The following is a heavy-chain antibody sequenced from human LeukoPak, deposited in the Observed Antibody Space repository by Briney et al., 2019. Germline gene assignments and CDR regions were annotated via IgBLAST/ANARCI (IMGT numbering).Heavy chain of an antibody. Sequence: PGGSLRLSCAASGFTFSSYSMNWVRQAPGKGLEWVSYISSSSSTIYYADSVEGRFTISRDNAKNSLYLQMNSLRAEDTAVYYCARVEPYSSGWYDYWGQGTLVTVSS. CDR3: ARVEPYSSGWYDY. CDR2: ISSSSSTI. D-gene: IGHD6-19*01. V-gene: IGHV3-48*01. CDR1: GFTFSSYS. J-gene: IGHJ4*02.